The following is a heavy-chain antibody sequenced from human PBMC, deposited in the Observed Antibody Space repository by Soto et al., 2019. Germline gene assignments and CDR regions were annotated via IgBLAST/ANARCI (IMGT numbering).Heavy chain of an antibody. CDR2: IDYRGST. CDR3: TRLLPPYDKPGPSWFGH. D-gene: IGHD3-9*01. V-gene: IGHV4-39*02. J-gene: IGHJ5*02. CDR1: GDSISKSGHY. Sequence: PSETLSLTCTVSGDSISKSGHYWGWIRQPPGKALEWIGGIDYRGSTLYNPSLRSRITMSIDTSKKFFSLKLTSVSASDTALYYCTRLLPPYDKPGPSWFGHWGQGTLLTVSS.